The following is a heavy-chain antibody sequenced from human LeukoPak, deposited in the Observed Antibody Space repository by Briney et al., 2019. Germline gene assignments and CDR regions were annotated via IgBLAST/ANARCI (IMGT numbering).Heavy chain of an antibody. CDR2: ISSSSSTI. V-gene: IGHV3-48*01. J-gene: IGHJ5*02. CDR3: ARGPDIVVVPANWFDP. CDR1: GFTFSSYS. D-gene: IGHD2-2*01. Sequence: GGSLRLSCAASGFTFSSYSMNWVRQAPGKGLEWVSYISSSSSTIYYADSVKVRFTISRDNAKNSLYLQMNSLRAEDTAVYYCARGPDIVVVPANWFDPWGQGTLVTVSS.